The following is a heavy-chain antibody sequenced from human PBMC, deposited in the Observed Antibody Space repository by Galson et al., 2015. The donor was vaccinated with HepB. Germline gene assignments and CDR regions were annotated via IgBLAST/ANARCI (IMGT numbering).Heavy chain of an antibody. Sequence: SVKVSCKASGYTFTSYYMHWVRQAPGQGLEWMGIINPSGGSTSYAQKFQGRVTMTRDTSTSTVYMELSSLRSEDTAVYYCARAGGYSGYEEVKGYWFDPWGQGTLVTVSS. CDR3: ARAGGYSGYEEVKGYWFDP. J-gene: IGHJ5*02. CDR2: INPSGGST. D-gene: IGHD5-12*01. CDR1: GYTFTSYY. V-gene: IGHV1-46*01.